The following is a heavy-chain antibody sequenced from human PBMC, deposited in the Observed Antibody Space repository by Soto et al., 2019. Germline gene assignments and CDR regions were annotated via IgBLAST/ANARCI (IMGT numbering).Heavy chain of an antibody. V-gene: IGHV1-69*02. CDR2: IIPILGIA. D-gene: IGHD4-17*01. J-gene: IGHJ4*02. Sequence: QVQLVQSGAEVKKPGSSVKVSCKASGGTFSSYTISWVRQAPGQGLEWMGRIIPILGIANYAQKFQGRVTITADKSTSTAYMELSSLRSEDTAVYYCASLRHDYEEDYWGQGTLVTVSS. CDR3: ASLRHDYEEDY. CDR1: GGTFSSYT.